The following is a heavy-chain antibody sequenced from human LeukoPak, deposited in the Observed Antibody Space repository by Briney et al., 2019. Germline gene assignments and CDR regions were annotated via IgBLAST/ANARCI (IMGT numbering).Heavy chain of an antibody. CDR3: TPYTIGNFGFDY. J-gene: IGHJ4*02. CDR2: INRSGST. CDR1: GGSFSGYH. V-gene: IGHV4-34*01. Sequence: PSETLSLTCAVYGGSFSGYHWSWIRQPPGKGLEWIGEINRSGSTKYNPSLKSRVTISLDTSKNQFSLKLSSVASADTAVYYCTPYTIGNFGFDYWGRGTLVTVSS. D-gene: IGHD6-19*01.